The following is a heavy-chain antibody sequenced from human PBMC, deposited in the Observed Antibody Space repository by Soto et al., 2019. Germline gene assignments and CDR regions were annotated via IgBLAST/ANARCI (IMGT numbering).Heavy chain of an antibody. CDR2: ISSSSSYI. D-gene: IGHD6-13*01. CDR1: GFTFSSYS. V-gene: IGHV3-21*01. Sequence: EVQLVESGGGLVKPGGSLRLSCAASGFTFSSYSMNWVRQAPGKGLEWVSSISSSSSYIYYADSVKGRFTISRDNAKNSLYPQMNSLRVEDTAVYYCATAKGPMAAAGLYYYYGMDVWGQGTTVTVSS. J-gene: IGHJ6*02. CDR3: ATAKGPMAAAGLYYYYGMDV.